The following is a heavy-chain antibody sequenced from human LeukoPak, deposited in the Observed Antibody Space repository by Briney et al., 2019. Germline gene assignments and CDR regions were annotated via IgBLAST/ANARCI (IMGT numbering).Heavy chain of an antibody. V-gene: IGHV1-69*05. CDR2: IIPIFGTA. CDR1: GYIFTDYY. CDR3: ARRGYSGYDFDYYYYYMDV. D-gene: IGHD5-12*01. J-gene: IGHJ6*03. Sequence: SVKVSCKASGYIFTDYYMHWVRQAPGQGLEWMGGIIPIFGTANYAQKFQGRVTITTDESTSTAYMELSSLRSEDTAVYYCARRGYSGYDFDYYYYYMDVWGKGTTVTVSS.